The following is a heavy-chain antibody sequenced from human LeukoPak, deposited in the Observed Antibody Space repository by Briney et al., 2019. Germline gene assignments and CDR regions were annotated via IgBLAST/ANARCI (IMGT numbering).Heavy chain of an antibody. V-gene: IGHV6-1*01. CDR1: GDTVSSNSVA. CDR3: SIVDYDSSGHYYGLDY. CDR2: TYYRSKWYD. D-gene: IGHD3-22*01. J-gene: IGHJ4*02. Sequence: SQTLSLTCAISGDTVSSNSVAWNGLRLSPSRGLEWLGRTYYRSKWYDDYAVSVQSRLTINPDTSKNLFSLHLNSVAQLVRLVHACSIVDYDSSGHYYGLDYWGQGTPVTVSS.